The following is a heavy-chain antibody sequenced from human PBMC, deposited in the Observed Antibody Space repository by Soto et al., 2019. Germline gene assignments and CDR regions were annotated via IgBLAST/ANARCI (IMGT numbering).Heavy chain of an antibody. V-gene: IGHV4-4*02. CDR1: GGSISSSNW. D-gene: IGHD3-22*01. Sequence: SETLSLTCAVSGGSISSSNWWSWVRQPPGKGLEWIGEIYHSGSTNYNPSLKSRVTISVDKSKNQFSLKLSSVTAADTAVYYCARVGNYYDSSGYIPWFDLWGQGTLVTVSS. CDR2: IYHSGST. J-gene: IGHJ5*02. CDR3: ARVGNYYDSSGYIPWFDL.